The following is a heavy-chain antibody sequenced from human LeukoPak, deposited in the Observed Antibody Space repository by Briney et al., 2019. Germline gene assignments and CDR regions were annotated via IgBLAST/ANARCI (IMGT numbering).Heavy chain of an antibody. CDR1: GYSISSGYY. D-gene: IGHD1-26*01. J-gene: IGHJ4*02. V-gene: IGHV4-38-2*02. CDR3: ARDSGSSEKSFDY. Sequence: SETLSLTCTVSGYSISSGYYWGWIRQPPGKGLEWIGSIYHSGSTYYNPSLKSRVTISVDTSKNQFSLKLSSVTAADTAVYYCARDSGSSEKSFDYWGQGTLVTVSS. CDR2: IYHSGST.